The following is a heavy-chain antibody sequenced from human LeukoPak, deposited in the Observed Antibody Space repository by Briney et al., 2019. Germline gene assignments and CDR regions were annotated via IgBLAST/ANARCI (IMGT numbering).Heavy chain of an antibody. J-gene: IGHJ4*02. V-gene: IGHV4-59*01. CDR3: AKEGYSSRSPGLFDY. Sequence: SETLSLTCTVSGGSISSYYWSWIRQPPGKGLEWIGYIYYSGSTNYNPSLKSRVTISVDTSKNQFSLKLSSVTAADTAVYYCAKEGYSSRSPGLFDYWGQGTLVTVSS. D-gene: IGHD6-13*01. CDR2: IYYSGST. CDR1: GGSISSYY.